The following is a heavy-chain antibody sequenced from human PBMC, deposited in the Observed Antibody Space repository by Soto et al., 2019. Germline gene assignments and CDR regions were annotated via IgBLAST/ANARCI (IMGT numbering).Heavy chain of an antibody. CDR2: INVDGTSI. J-gene: IGHJ4*02. Sequence: GGSLRLSCAVSGFSFNTYWMHWVRQTPEKGLVWVARINVDGTSIRYADSVKGRLTIFRDNARSALCVQMRNVRLEDSGVYFWAADSAHGGTVGGDFWGQGT. CDR1: GFSFNTYW. CDR3: AADSAHGGTVGGDF. V-gene: IGHV3-74*01. D-gene: IGHD3-3*01.